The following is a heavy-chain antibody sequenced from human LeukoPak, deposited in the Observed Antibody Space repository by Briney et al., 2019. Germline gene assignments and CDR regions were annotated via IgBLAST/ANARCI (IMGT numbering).Heavy chain of an antibody. CDR2: IYYSGST. V-gene: IGHV4-59*12. J-gene: IGHJ5*02. Sequence: KPSETLSLTCTVSGGSISSYYWSWIRQPPGKGLEWIGYIYYSGSTNYNPSLKSRVTISVDTSKNQFSLKLSSVTAADTAVYYCARVRIAAASNWFDPWGQGTLVTVSS. D-gene: IGHD6-13*01. CDR3: ARVRIAAASNWFDP. CDR1: GGSISSYY.